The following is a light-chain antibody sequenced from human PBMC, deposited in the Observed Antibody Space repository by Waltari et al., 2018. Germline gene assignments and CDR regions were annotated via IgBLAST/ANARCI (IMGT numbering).Light chain of an antibody. CDR3: ASRDSSGNHAV. J-gene: IGLJ2*01. CDR1: SLRTYY. CDR2: GKS. Sequence: SSELTQDPAVSVALGQAVRITCHGDSLRTYYASWYQQKPGQAPVLVIYGKSTRPSGLPDRFSGSSSGNTASLTISGAQAEDEADYYCASRDSSGNHAVFGGGTKLTVL. V-gene: IGLV3-19*01.